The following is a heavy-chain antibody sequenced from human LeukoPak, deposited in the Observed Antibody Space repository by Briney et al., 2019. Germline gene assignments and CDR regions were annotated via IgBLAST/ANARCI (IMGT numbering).Heavy chain of an antibody. Sequence: GGSLRLSCAASGFTFGHYAMGWVRQAPGKGLEWVAAISGDHATYDSDSLRGRFTISRDNSKNILYLQMNGLRPDDSAVYYCAKDTRRVRGNFLFEYWGQGTLVTVSS. V-gene: IGHV3-23*01. CDR1: GFTFGHYA. CDR3: AKDTRRVRGNFLFEY. CDR2: ISGDHAT. D-gene: IGHD1-1*01. J-gene: IGHJ4*02.